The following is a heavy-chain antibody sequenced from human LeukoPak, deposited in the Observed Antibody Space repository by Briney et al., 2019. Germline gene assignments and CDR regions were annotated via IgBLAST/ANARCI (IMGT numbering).Heavy chain of an antibody. CDR1: GGSFSGYY. CDR3: ARTRTFDA. V-gene: IGHV4-34*01. J-gene: IGHJ5*02. Sequence: PSETLSLTCAVYGGSFSGYYWSWIRQPPGKGLEWIGEINQSGSTNYNPSLKSRVSISLDTSKNQFSLKLSSVTAADTAVYYCARTRTFDAWGQGTLVTVSS. CDR2: INQSGST.